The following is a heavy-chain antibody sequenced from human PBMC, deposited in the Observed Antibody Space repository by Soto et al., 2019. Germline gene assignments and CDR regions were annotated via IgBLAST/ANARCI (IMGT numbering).Heavy chain of an antibody. D-gene: IGHD2-2*01. CDR1: GFTFSSYS. J-gene: IGHJ6*02. Sequence: GESLKISCAASGFTFSSYSMNWVRQAPGKGLEWVSSISSSSSYIYYADSVKGRFTISRDNAKNSLYLQMNSLRAEGTAVYYCARLTCSSTSCQTYYYYYYGMDVWGQGTTVTVSS. CDR2: ISSSSSYI. V-gene: IGHV3-21*01. CDR3: ARLTCSSTSCQTYYYYYYGMDV.